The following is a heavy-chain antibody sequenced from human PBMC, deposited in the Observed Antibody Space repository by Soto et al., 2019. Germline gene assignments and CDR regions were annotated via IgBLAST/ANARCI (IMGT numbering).Heavy chain of an antibody. CDR3: ARVARGDYVWGSYRTFDY. V-gene: IGHV4-30-4*01. CDR2: IYYSGST. D-gene: IGHD3-16*02. CDR1: GGSISSGDYY. J-gene: IGHJ4*02. Sequence: QVQLQESGPGLVKPSQTLSLTCTVSGGSISSGDYYWSWIRQPPGKGLEWIGYIYYSGSTYYNPSLKSRVTRSVDTSKNQFSLKLSSVTAADTAVYYCARVARGDYVWGSYRTFDYWGQGTLVTVSS.